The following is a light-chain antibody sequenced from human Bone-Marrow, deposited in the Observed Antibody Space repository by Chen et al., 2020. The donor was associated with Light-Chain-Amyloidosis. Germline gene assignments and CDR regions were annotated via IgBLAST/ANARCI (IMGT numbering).Light chain of an antibody. J-gene: IGLJ2*01. Sequence: QSALTQPASVSGSPGQSNTISCTGTSSDVGSYNLVSWYQQHPGKAPKLMIYEVSKRPSGVSNRFSGSKSGNTASLTISGLQAEDEADYYCCSYAGSSTVFGGGTKLTVL. CDR1: SSDVGSYNL. CDR3: CSYAGSSTV. CDR2: EVS. V-gene: IGLV2-23*02.